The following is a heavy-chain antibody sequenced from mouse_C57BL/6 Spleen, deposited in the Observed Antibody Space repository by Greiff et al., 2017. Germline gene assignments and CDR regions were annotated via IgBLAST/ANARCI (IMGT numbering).Heavy chain of an antibody. V-gene: IGHV5-17*01. D-gene: IGHD2-1*01. CDR3: ARGEDYGTFDY. CDR1: GFTFSDYG. Sequence: EVKLVESGGGLVKPGGSLKLSCAASGFTFSDYGMHWVRQAPEKGLEWVAYISSGSSTIYYADTVKGRFTISRDNAKNPLFLQMTSLRSEDTAMYYCARGEDYGTFDYWGQGTTLTVSS. J-gene: IGHJ2*01. CDR2: ISSGSSTI.